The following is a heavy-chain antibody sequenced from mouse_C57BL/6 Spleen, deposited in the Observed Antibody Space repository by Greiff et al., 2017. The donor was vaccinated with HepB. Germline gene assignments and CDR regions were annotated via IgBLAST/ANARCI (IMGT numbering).Heavy chain of an antibody. CDR2: IRPNSGST. J-gene: IGHJ4*01. Sequence: QVQLQQPGAELVKPGASVKLSCKASGYTFTSYWMHWVKQRSGQGLEWIGMIRPNSGSTNYNEKFKSKATLTVDKSSSTAYMQLSSLTSEDSAVYYCARKELDYAMDYWGQGTSVTVSS. CDR3: ARKELDYAMDY. CDR1: GYTFTSYW. V-gene: IGHV1-64*01.